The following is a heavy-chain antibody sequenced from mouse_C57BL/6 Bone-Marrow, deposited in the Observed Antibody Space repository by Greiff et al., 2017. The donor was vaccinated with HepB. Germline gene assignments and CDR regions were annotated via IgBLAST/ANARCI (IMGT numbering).Heavy chain of an antibody. D-gene: IGHD1-1*01. V-gene: IGHV5-17*01. CDR2: ISSGSSTI. CDR1: GFTFSDYG. J-gene: IGHJ2*01. CDR3: ARVYYYGSSY. Sequence: EVKLVESGGGLVKPGGSLKLSCAASGFTFSDYGMHWVRQAPEKGLEWVAYISSGSSTIDYADTVKGRFTISRDNATNTLFLQLTSLRSEDTAMYYCARVYYYGSSYWGQGNTLTVSS.